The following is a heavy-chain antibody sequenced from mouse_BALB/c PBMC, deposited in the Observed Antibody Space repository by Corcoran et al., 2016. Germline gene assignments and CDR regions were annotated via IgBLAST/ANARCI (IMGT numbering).Heavy chain of an antibody. CDR2: INTETGEP. CDR1: GYTFTDYS. Sequence: QIQLVQSGPELKKPGETVKISCKASGYTFTDYSMHWVKQAPGKGLKWMGWINTETGEPTYADDFKGRFAFSLETSASTAYLQINNLKNEDTATYFCATAARATRFAYWGQGTLVTVSA. CDR3: ATAARATRFAY. V-gene: IGHV9-2-1*01. D-gene: IGHD3-1*01. J-gene: IGHJ3*01.